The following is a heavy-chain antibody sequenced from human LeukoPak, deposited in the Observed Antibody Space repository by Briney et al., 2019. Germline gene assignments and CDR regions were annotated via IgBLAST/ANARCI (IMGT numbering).Heavy chain of an antibody. Sequence: SQTLSLTCAVSGGSISSGGYSWSWIRQPPGKGLEWIGYIYHSGSTYYNPSLKSRVTISVDRSKNQISLKLSSVTAADTAVYYCARSIIQLELAFDIWDQGTMVTVSS. CDR3: ARSIIQLELAFDI. D-gene: IGHD1-1*01. CDR1: GGSISSGGYS. J-gene: IGHJ3*02. V-gene: IGHV4-30-2*01. CDR2: IYHSGST.